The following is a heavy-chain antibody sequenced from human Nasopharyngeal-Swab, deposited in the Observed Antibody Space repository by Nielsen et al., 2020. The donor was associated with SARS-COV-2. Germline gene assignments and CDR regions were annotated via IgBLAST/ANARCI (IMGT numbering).Heavy chain of an antibody. CDR3: ASFGAYCGGDCSYYFDY. V-gene: IGHV4-34*01. J-gene: IGHJ4*02. Sequence: SETLSLTCAVYGGSFSGYYWSWIRQPPGKGLEWIGEISHSGSTNYNPSLKSRVTISVDPSKNQFSLKLSSVTAADTAVYYCASFGAYCGGDCSYYFDYWGQGTLVTVSS. CDR2: ISHSGST. CDR1: GGSFSGYY. D-gene: IGHD2-21*02.